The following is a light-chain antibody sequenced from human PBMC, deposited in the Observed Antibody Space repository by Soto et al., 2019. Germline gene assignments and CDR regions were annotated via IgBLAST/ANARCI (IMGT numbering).Light chain of an antibody. CDR1: QSVTSTY. CDR3: QQHRSSPRA. J-gene: IGKJ1*01. V-gene: IGKV3-20*01. CDR2: GAS. Sequence: ESVLTQSPGTLSLSPGERATLSCRASQSVTSTYLAWYQQKPGQAPRLLIYGASSRATGITDRFSGSGSGTAFTLTISRLEPEDFAMYYCQQHRSSPRAFGQGTMVEIK.